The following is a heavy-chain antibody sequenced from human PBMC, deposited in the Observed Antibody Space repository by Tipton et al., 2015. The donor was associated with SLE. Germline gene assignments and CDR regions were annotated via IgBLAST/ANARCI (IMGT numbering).Heavy chain of an antibody. CDR3: AKSVWEGYCTTSCHPNWFDP. Sequence: SLRLSCAASGFTFSSYSMNWVRQAPGKGLEWVSSISSSSSYIYYADSVKGRFTISRDNAKNSLFLQMNSLRAEDTAVYYCAKSVWEGYCTTSCHPNWFDPWGQGTLVTVSS. D-gene: IGHD2-8*01. CDR1: GFTFSSYS. CDR2: ISSSSSYI. V-gene: IGHV3-21*01. J-gene: IGHJ5*02.